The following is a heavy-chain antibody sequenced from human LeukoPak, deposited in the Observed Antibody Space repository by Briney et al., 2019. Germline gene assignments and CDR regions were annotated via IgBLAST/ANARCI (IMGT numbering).Heavy chain of an antibody. CDR2: ISSSGSTI. CDR3: ASGHSSGWAGWFDP. V-gene: IGHV3-48*03. Sequence: GGSLRLSCAASGFTFSSYEMNWVRQAPGKGLEWVSYISSSGSTIYYADSVKGRFTISRDNAKNSLYLQMNSLRAEDTAVYYCASGHSSGWAGWFDPWGQGTLVTV. J-gene: IGHJ5*02. D-gene: IGHD6-19*01. CDR1: GFTFSSYE.